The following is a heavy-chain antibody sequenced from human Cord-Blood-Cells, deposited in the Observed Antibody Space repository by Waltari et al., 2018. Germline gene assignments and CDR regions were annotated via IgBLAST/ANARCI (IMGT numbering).Heavy chain of an antibody. V-gene: IGHV4-39*01. CDR3: ARGDYDFWSGYYDY. Sequence: QLQLQESGPGLVKPSETLSLTCTVSGGSISSSSYYWGWIRQPPGKGLEWIGSIYYSGSTYYNPSLKSRVTISVDTSKTQFSLKLSSVTAADTAVYYCARGDYDFWSGYYDYWGQGTLVTVSS. CDR2: IYYSGST. CDR1: GGSISSSSYY. D-gene: IGHD3-3*01. J-gene: IGHJ4*02.